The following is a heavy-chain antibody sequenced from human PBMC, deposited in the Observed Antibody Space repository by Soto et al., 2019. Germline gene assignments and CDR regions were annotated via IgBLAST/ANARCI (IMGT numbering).Heavy chain of an antibody. V-gene: IGHV1-18*01. Sequence: QVHLVQSGAEVKEPGASVKVSCKGSGYAFTTYGITWVRQAPGQGLKWMGWISAHHGNTNNAQKLQGRVTVTRDTSTSTAYMELRSLRSDDTAVYYCARGRYGDYWGQGALVTVSS. D-gene: IGHD1-1*01. CDR3: ARGRYGDY. CDR2: ISAHHGNT. CDR1: GYAFTTYG. J-gene: IGHJ4*02.